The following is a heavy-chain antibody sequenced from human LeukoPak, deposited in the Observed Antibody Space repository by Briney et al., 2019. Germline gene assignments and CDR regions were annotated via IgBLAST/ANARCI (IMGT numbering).Heavy chain of an antibody. D-gene: IGHD5-18*01. CDR1: GYTFTGYY. CDR2: INPNSGGT. CDR3: ARERGYSYGQINWFDP. Sequence: ASVKVSCKASGYTFTGYYMHWVRQAPGQGLEWMGWINPNSGGTNYAQKFQGRVTMTRDTSISTAYMELSRLRSDDTAVYYCARERGYSYGQINWFDPWGQGTLATVSS. V-gene: IGHV1-2*02. J-gene: IGHJ5*02.